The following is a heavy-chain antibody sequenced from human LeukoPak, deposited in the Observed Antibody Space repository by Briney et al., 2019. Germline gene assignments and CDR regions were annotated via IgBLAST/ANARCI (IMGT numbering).Heavy chain of an antibody. CDR3: ARTRIVGATRSPYYFDY. CDR2: IYYSGST. CDR1: GGSISSYY. J-gene: IGHJ4*02. Sequence: SETLSLTCTVSGGSISSYYWSWIRQPPGKGLEWIGYIYYSGSTNYNPSLKSRVTISVDTSKNQFSLKLSSVTAADTAVYYCARTRIVGATRSPYYFDYWGQGTLVTVSS. D-gene: IGHD1-26*01. V-gene: IGHV4-59*08.